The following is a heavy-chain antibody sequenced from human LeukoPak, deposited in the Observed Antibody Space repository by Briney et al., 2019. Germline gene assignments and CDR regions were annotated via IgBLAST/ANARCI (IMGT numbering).Heavy chain of an antibody. CDR2: IFYGGYT. V-gene: IGHV4-39*01. CDR1: VGSFRPTSSY. J-gene: IGHJ4*02. CDR3: ARHFAGHTRNFDY. Sequence: PSESLALTCTVSVGSFRPTSSYCGSVRQPPGKGLGWIGRIFYGGYTYSNPSLESRVTISVDTSKNQFSLKLNSVPAADTAIYYCARHFAGHTRNFDYWGQGTLVTVSS.